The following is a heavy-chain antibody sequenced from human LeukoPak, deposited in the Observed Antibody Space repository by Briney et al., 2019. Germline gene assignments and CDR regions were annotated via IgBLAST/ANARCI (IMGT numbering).Heavy chain of an antibody. Sequence: GGSLRLSCAASGYTFSRHGMNWVRQAPGKGLEWVANIKQDGSEKYYVDSVKGRFTISRDNAKNSLYLQMNSLRAEDTAVYYCAREEYYYDSSGPGTDFDYWGQGTLVTVSS. D-gene: IGHD3-22*01. CDR1: GYTFSRHG. CDR3: AREEYYYDSSGPGTDFDY. V-gene: IGHV3-7*01. J-gene: IGHJ4*02. CDR2: IKQDGSEK.